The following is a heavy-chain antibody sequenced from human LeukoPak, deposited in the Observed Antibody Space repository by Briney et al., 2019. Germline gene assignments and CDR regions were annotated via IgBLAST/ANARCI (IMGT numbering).Heavy chain of an antibody. D-gene: IGHD6-13*01. CDR1: GVTFSTYA. CDR2: ISYDGNNK. J-gene: IGHJ6*02. V-gene: IGHV3-30-3*01. CDR3: AKAILAAAGPYGMGV. Sequence: GGSLRLSCAASGVTFSTYAIHWVRQAPGKGLEWVAVISYDGNNKYYADSVKGRFTISRDNSKNTLSLQMNSLRAEDTAVYYCAKAILAAAGPYGMGVWGQGTTVTVSS.